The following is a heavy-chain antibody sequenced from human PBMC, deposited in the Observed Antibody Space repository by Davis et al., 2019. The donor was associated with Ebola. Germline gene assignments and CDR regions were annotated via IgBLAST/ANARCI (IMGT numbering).Heavy chain of an antibody. CDR2: ISGSGGST. V-gene: IGHV3-23*01. J-gene: IGHJ4*02. CDR1: GFTFSSYA. D-gene: IGHD6-19*01. CDR3: AKGLSSGWSEYYFDY. Sequence: GESLKISCAASGFTFSSYAMSWVRQAPGKGLEWVSAISGSGGSTYYADSVKGRFTISRDNSKNTLYLQMNSLRAEDTAVYYCAKGLSSGWSEYYFDYWGQGTLVTVSS.